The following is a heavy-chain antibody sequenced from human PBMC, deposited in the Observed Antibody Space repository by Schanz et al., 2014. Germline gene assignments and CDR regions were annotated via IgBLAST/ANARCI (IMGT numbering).Heavy chain of an antibody. CDR1: GFGFSSYS. V-gene: IGHV3-23*04. Sequence: EVQLVESGGGLIQPGGSLRLSCAASGFGFSSYSMNWVRQAPGKGLEWVSAINTGVNTYYADSVRGRFTMSRDNSKNTLYLQMNSLRAEDTAVYYCAKGRFGELSAFDIWGQGTMXTVSS. CDR3: AKGRFGELSAFDI. J-gene: IGHJ3*02. D-gene: IGHD3-10*01. CDR2: INTGVNT.